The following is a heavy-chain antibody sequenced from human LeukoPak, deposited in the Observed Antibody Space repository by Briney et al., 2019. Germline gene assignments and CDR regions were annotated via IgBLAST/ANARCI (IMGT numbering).Heavy chain of an antibody. CDR2: IYYSGST. CDR3: ARGQRRLQDY. CDR1: GGSVSSDSYF. V-gene: IGHV4-61*01. Sequence: SSETLSLTCTVSGGSVSSDSYFWTWIRQPPGKGLEWIGYIYYSGSTNYNPSLKSRVTISLDTSKSQISLKLSSVTAADTAVYYCARGQRRLQDYWGQGTLVTVSS. J-gene: IGHJ4*02.